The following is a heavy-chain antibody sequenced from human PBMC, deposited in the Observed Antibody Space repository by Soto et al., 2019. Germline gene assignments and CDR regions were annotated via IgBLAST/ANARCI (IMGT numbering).Heavy chain of an antibody. D-gene: IGHD2-21*01. CDR3: ARHIYFDF. Sequence: GGSLRLSCASSGLTFSDYYMSWIRQAPGKGLEWLSYITTSGIIKYYADSVKGRFTISRDNAKKSLYLHMNSLRAEDTAVYYCARHIYFDFWGQGALVTVSS. J-gene: IGHJ4*02. CDR2: ITTSGIIK. V-gene: IGHV3-11*01. CDR1: GLTFSDYY.